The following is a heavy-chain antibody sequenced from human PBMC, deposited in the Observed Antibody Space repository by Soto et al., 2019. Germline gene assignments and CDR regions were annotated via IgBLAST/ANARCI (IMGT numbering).Heavy chain of an antibody. CDR1: GYSFISQY. V-gene: IGHV1-46*01. Sequence: QGQLVQSGAEVKKPGASVKVSCQASGYSFISQYLSWVRQAPGQGLEWMGIINPDGGTTNYAPKLEGRITLTADTSTRTVFMELRSLRRDDTAVYYCATGPPSGYEKLDSWGQGTLVTVSS. J-gene: IGHJ4*02. CDR3: ATGPPSGYEKLDS. CDR2: INPDGGTT. D-gene: IGHD5-12*01.